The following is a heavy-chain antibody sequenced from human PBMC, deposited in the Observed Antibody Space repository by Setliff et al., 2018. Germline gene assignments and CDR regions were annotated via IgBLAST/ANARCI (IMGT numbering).Heavy chain of an antibody. Sequence: ASVKVSCKASGYTFTGYSIHWVRQAPGQGLEWMGWITPNSGGTNYAQKFKGRVTMTRDTSITTVFMELNSLRSEDTAIYYCARDSRQWLEGGASGDMDIWGQGTMVTVSS. J-gene: IGHJ3*02. CDR1: GYTFTGYS. CDR2: ITPNSGGT. V-gene: IGHV1-2*02. CDR3: ARDSRQWLEGGASGDMDI. D-gene: IGHD6-19*01.